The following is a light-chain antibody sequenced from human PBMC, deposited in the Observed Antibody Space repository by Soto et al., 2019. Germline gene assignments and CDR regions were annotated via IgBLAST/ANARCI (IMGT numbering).Light chain of an antibody. CDR3: SSYTRSSTLEV. V-gene: IGLV2-14*01. CDR1: SSDVGGYNY. Sequence: QSVLTQPASVSGSPGQSITISCTGTSSDVGGYNYVSWYQQHPGKAPKLMIYDVSNRPSGVSNRFSGSKSGNTASLTISGLQAEDEADYYCSSYTRSSTLEVFGTGTQLTVL. CDR2: DVS. J-gene: IGLJ1*01.